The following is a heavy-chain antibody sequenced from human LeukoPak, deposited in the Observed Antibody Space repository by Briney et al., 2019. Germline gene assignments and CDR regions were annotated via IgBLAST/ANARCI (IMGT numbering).Heavy chain of an antibody. V-gene: IGHV4-61*02. J-gene: IGHJ4*02. D-gene: IGHD1-26*01. CDR2: IYTSGST. CDR3: ARDYSGSYRGFDY. CDR1: GGSISSGDYY. Sequence: SETLSLTCTVSGGSISSGDYYWSWIRQPPGKGLEWIGRIYTSGSTNYNPSLKSRVTISVDTSKNQFSLKLSSVTAADTAVYYCARDYSGSYRGFDYWGQGTLVTVSS.